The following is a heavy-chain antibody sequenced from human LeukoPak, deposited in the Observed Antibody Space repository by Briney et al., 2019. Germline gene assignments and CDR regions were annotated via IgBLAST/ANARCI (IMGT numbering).Heavy chain of an antibody. D-gene: IGHD2-15*01. J-gene: IGHJ6*02. Sequence: GGSLRLSCSASGFPFSSYAMHWVRQAPGKGLEYVSAISDSGGSTYYADSVKGRFTISRDNSKNTLYLQMSSLRAEDTAVYFCVRGYSFGPYAMDVWGQGTTVTVSS. CDR2: ISDSGGST. CDR1: GFPFSSYA. CDR3: VRGYSFGPYAMDV. V-gene: IGHV3-64D*09.